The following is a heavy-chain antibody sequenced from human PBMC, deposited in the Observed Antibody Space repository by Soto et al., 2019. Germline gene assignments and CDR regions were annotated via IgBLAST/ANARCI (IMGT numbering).Heavy chain of an antibody. CDR1: GGSISSGGYY. D-gene: IGHD3-9*01. J-gene: IGHJ4*02. Sequence: QVQLQESGPGLVKPSQTLSLTCTVSGGSISSGGYYWSWIRQHPGKGLEWIGYIYYSGSTYYNPSLKSRVTISVDTSKNQFSLKLSSVTAADTAVYYCARGEILTGYYTGTFDYWGQGTLVTVSS. CDR3: ARGEILTGYYTGTFDY. V-gene: IGHV4-31*03. CDR2: IYYSGST.